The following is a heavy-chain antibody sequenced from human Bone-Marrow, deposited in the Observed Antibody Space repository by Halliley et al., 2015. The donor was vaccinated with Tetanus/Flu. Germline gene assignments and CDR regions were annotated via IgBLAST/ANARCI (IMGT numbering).Heavy chain of an antibody. CDR3: ARLGGRSSSLDVPFDY. V-gene: IGHV5-51*01. CDR1: GYTFTNNW. CDR2: IAPSDSDI. J-gene: IGHJ4*02. D-gene: IGHD6-13*01. Sequence: GAEVRKPGESLNISCKASGYTFTNNWIGWVRQMPGKGLEWMGIIAPSDSDISYSPSFEGQVTISADKSTGAAYLHWSSLKASDSAIYCCARLGGRSSSLDVPFDYWGQGTLVTVSS.